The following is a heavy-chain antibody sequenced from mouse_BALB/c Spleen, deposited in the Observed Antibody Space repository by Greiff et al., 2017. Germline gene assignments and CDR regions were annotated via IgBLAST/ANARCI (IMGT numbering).Heavy chain of an antibody. CDR2: IDPANGNT. Sequence: VQLQQSGAELVKPGASVKLSCTASGFNIKDTYMHWVKQRPEQGLEWIGRIDPANGNTKYDPKFQGKATITADTSSNTAYLQLSSLTSEDTAVYYCVRSGGKDWYFDVWGAGTTVTVSS. CDR1: GFNIKDTY. V-gene: IGHV14-3*02. D-gene: IGHD3-2*02. J-gene: IGHJ1*01. CDR3: VRSGGKDWYFDV.